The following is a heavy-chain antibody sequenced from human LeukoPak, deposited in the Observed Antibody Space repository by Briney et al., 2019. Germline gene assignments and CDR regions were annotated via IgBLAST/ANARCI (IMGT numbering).Heavy chain of an antibody. CDR3: ARGPLRSDAFDI. J-gene: IGHJ3*02. Sequence: SETLSLTCSIYGGSFSGYYWGWIRQPPGKGLEWIGEVNHSGSRNYNSSLKSRVTIPVDTSKNQFSLRLSSVTAADTAIYYCARGPLRSDAFDIWGQGTMVTVSS. CDR1: GGSFSGYY. CDR2: VNHSGSR. D-gene: IGHD3-16*01. V-gene: IGHV4-34*01.